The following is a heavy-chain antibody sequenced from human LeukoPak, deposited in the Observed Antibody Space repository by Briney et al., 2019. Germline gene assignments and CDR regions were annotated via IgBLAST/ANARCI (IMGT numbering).Heavy chain of an antibody. J-gene: IGHJ4*02. D-gene: IGHD4-17*01. CDR3: ARDPYYGDYVV. CDR1: GFTFSDYY. Sequence: GGSLRLSCAASGFTFSDYYMSWIRQAPGKGLEWVSYISSSGSTIYYADSVKGRFTISRDNAKNSLYLQMNSLRAEDAAVYYCARDPYYGDYVVWGQGTLVTVSS. V-gene: IGHV3-11*04. CDR2: ISSSGSTI.